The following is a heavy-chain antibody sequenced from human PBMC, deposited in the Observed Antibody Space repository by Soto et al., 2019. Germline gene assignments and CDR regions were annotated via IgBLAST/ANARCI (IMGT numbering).Heavy chain of an antibody. CDR3: AKGGGDSRAPYYYYGMDV. V-gene: IGHV3-23*01. J-gene: IGHJ6*02. Sequence: ESGGGLVQPGGSLRLSCAASGFTFSSYAMSWVRQAPGKGLEWVSAISGSGGSTYYADSVKGRFTISRDNSKNTLYLQMNSLRAEDTAVYYCAKGGGDSRAPYYYYGMDVWGQGTTVTVSS. D-gene: IGHD4-17*01. CDR1: GFTFSSYA. CDR2: ISGSGGST.